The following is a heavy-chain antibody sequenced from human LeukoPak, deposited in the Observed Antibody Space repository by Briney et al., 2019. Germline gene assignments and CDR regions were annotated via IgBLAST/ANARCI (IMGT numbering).Heavy chain of an antibody. CDR3: VRDAIAAAGTGG. V-gene: IGHV1-2*02. CDR2: IKPKSGGT. D-gene: IGHD6-13*01. J-gene: IGHJ4*02. Sequence: ASVKVSCTASGYTFTDYYMHWVRQAPGQGLEWIGWIKPKSGGTNNAQNFQGRVTMTRDTSISTAYMELSGLRSDDRAVYYCVRDAIAAAGTGGWGQGTLVTVSS. CDR1: GYTFTDYY.